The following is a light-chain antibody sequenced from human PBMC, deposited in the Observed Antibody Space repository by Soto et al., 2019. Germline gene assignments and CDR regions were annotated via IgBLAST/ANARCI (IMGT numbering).Light chain of an antibody. Sequence: QSVLTQPRSVSGSPGQSVTISCTGTSSDVGGYNYVSWYQQHPGKAPKLMIYDVSKRPSGVPDRSSGSRSGNTASLTISGLQAEDEADYYCCSYAGSYTLIVFGTGTKVTVL. CDR2: DVS. CDR1: SSDVGGYNY. J-gene: IGLJ1*01. CDR3: CSYAGSYTLIV. V-gene: IGLV2-11*01.